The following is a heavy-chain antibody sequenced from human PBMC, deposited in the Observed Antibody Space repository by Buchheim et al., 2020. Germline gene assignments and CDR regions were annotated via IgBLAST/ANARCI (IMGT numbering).Heavy chain of an antibody. Sequence: QVQLQESGPGLVKPSGTLSLTCAVSGGSISSLNWWTWVRQPPGKGREWMGEISHSRTTNYNPSLKSRVTISVDRSKNHFSLKLSSVTAADTAIYFCAKEYSLDSWGQGAL. D-gene: IGHD5-18*01. CDR3: AKEYSLDS. CDR2: ISHSRTT. J-gene: IGHJ4*02. CDR1: GGSISSLNW. V-gene: IGHV4-4*02.